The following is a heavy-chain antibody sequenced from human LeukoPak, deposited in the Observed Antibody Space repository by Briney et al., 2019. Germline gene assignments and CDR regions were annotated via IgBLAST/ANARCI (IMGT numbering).Heavy chain of an antibody. CDR1: GGSFSGYY. V-gene: IGHV4-34*01. CDR2: INHSGST. J-gene: IGHJ5*02. Sequence: TTSETLSLTCAVYGGSFSGYYWSWIRQPPGKGLEWIGEINHSGSTNYNPSLKSRVTISVDTSKNQFSLKLSSVTAADTAVYYCARGWPRPEGRYDFWSGYWADPWGQGTLVTVSS. D-gene: IGHD3-3*01. CDR3: ARGWPRPEGRYDFWSGYWADP.